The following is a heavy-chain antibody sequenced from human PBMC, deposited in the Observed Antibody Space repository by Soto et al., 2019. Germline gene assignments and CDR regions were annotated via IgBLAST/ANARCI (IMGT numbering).Heavy chain of an antibody. CDR1: GFTFSSYG. CDR3: ATIGYCSSSSCYMNYYYYYMDV. D-gene: IGHD2-2*01. J-gene: IGHJ6*03. CDR2: IWYDGSNK. V-gene: IGHV3-33*01. Sequence: GGSLRLSCAASGFTFSSYGMHWVRQAPGKGLEWVAVIWYDGSNKYYADSGKGRFTISRDNSKNTLYLQMNSLRAEDTAVYYCATIGYCSSSSCYMNYYYYYMDVWGKGTTVTVSS.